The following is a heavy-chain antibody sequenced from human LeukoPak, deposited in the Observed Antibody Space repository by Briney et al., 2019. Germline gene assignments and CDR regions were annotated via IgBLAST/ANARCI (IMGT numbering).Heavy chain of an antibody. Sequence: GGSLRLSCAASGFTVSSNYMSWVRQAPGKGLEWVSVIYSGGSTYYADSAKGRFTISRDNSKNTLYLQMNSLRAEDTAVYYCARERDGNIFDYWGQGTLVTVSS. D-gene: IGHD4-23*01. V-gene: IGHV3-53*01. CDR3: ARERDGNIFDY. CDR1: GFTVSSNY. CDR2: IYSGGST. J-gene: IGHJ4*02.